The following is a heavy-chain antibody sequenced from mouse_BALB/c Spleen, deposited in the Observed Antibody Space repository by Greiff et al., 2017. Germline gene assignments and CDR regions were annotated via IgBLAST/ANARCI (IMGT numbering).Heavy chain of an antibody. Sequence: EVKLMESGGDLVKPGGSLKLSCAASGFTFSSYGMSWVRQTPDKRLEWVATISSGGSYTYYPDSVKGRFTISRDNAKNTLYLQMSSLKSEDTAMYYCARRGYGKIWFAYWGQGTLVTVSA. CDR3: ARRGYGKIWFAY. V-gene: IGHV5-6*02. D-gene: IGHD2-10*02. CDR2: ISSGGSYT. J-gene: IGHJ3*01. CDR1: GFTFSSYG.